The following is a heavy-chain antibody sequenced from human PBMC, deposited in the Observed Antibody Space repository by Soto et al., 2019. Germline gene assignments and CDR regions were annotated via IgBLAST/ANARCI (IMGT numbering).Heavy chain of an antibody. J-gene: IGHJ2*01. D-gene: IGHD3-9*01. CDR3: ARGGRKRYFDWPNPPHWYFAL. V-gene: IGHV4-34*01. CDR1: GGSFSGYY. Sequence: QVQLQQWGAGLLKPSETLSLTCAVYGGSFSGYYWSWIRQPPGKGLEWIGEINHSGSTNYNPSLKSRVTISLDTSKSQFSLKSSSVTAADTALYYCARGGRKRYFDWPNPPHWYFALWGRGTLVTVSS. CDR2: INHSGST.